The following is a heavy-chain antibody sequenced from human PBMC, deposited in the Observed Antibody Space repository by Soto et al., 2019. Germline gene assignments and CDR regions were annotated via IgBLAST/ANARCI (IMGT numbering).Heavy chain of an antibody. CDR1: GFTFGNYW. CDR3: ARGYPNYSNFAY. Sequence: EVQLVESGGGLFQPEGSLRLSCEASGFTFGNYWMHWVRQAPGKGLVWVSRINNDGSDPIYADSVKGRFTISRDNAKNTAYLQMNSLRAEDTAVYYCARGYPNYSNFAYWGQGSLVTVSS. D-gene: IGHD2-21*01. CDR2: INNDGSDP. V-gene: IGHV3-74*01. J-gene: IGHJ4*02.